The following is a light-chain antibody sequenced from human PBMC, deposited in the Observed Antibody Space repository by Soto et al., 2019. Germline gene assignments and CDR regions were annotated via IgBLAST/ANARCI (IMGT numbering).Light chain of an antibody. CDR1: QSVSSSY. V-gene: IGKV3-20*01. Sequence: EIVLTQSPGTLSLSPGERATLSCRSSQSVSSSYLAWYQQKPVQAPRLLIYDAPSRATGIPDRFSGSGSGTDMTLTISRLEPEDFAVYYCQQYGSSPTFGQGTKVEIK. J-gene: IGKJ1*01. CDR2: DAP. CDR3: QQYGSSPT.